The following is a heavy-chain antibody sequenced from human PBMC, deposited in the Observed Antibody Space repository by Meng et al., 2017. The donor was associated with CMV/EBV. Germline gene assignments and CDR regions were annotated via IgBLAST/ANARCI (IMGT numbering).Heavy chain of an antibody. Sequence: GESLKISCGASGFTFSNAWMNWVRQAPGKGLEWLGLIKSKTDGGTTDYAAPVKGRFSISRDDSKNNLYLQMNSLKTEDTAVYYCATAPGYYASSPFDYWGQGTMVTVSS. CDR1: GFTFSNAW. CDR3: ATAPGYYASSPFDY. V-gene: IGHV3-15*01. CDR2: IKSKTDGGTT. D-gene: IGHD3-22*01. J-gene: IGHJ4*02.